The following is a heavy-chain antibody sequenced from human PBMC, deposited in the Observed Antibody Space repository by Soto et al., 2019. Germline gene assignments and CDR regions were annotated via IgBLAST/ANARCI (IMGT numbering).Heavy chain of an antibody. J-gene: IGHJ3*02. V-gene: IGHV4-59*08. CDR3: ARHGEYYYDSSGAFDI. Sequence: PLEALSLTCTVSGGSISSYYWSWIRQPPGKGLEWIGYIYYSGSTNYNPSLKSRVTISVDTSKNQFSLKLSSVTAADTAVYYCARHGEYYYDSSGAFDIWGQGTMVTVSS. D-gene: IGHD3-22*01. CDR2: IYYSGST. CDR1: GGSISSYY.